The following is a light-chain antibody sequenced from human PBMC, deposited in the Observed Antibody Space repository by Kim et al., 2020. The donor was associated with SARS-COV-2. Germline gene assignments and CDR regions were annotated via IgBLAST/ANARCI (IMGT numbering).Light chain of an antibody. V-gene: IGLV3-1*01. CDR3: QAWDSGTQNYV. CDR1: KVGDKY. J-gene: IGLJ1*01. Sequence: PGQKASITCSGYKVGDKYVSWYQQKPGQAPVVVIYQDKQRPSGIPERFSGSNSGNTATLTISGTQAMDEADYYCQAWDSGTQNYVFGTGTKVTVL. CDR2: QDK.